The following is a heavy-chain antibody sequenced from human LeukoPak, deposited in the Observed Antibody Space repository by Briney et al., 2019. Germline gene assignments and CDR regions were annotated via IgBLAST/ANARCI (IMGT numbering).Heavy chain of an antibody. CDR3: AKGSYYDSSGSFYFDY. CDR1: GFTFSSYA. D-gene: IGHD3-22*01. CDR2: VSGSGDNT. J-gene: IGHJ4*02. Sequence: GGSLRLSCAASGFTFSSYAMSWVRQAPGKGLAGVSGVSGSGDNTYYADSVKGRFTISRDNSKNTLYVQVSSLGTEDTAAYYCAKGSYYDSSGSFYFDYWGQGTLVTVSS. V-gene: IGHV3-23*01.